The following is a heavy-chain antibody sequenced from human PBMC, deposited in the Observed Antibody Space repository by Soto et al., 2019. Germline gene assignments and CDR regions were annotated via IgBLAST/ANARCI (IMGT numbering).Heavy chain of an antibody. CDR1: GFTFSSYG. J-gene: IGHJ6*02. CDR3: ARVDRGSSLFYYYYGMDV. Sequence: PGGSLGLSCAASGFTFSSYGMHWVRQAPGKGLEWVAVISYDGSNKYYADSVKGRFTISRDNSKNTLYLQMDSLRAEDTAVYYCARVDRGSSLFYYYYGMDVWGQGTTVTVSS. CDR2: ISYDGSNK. D-gene: IGHD6-6*01. V-gene: IGHV3-30*03.